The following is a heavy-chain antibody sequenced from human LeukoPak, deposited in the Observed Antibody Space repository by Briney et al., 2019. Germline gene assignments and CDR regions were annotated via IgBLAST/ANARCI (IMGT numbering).Heavy chain of an antibody. Sequence: VASVKVSCTVSGYTLTELSMHWVRQAPGKGLEWMGGFDAEDGETIYAQKFQGRVTMTEDTSTDTAYMELSSLRSEDTAVYYCATVQWLLSRVEKYYFDYWGQGTLVTVSS. J-gene: IGHJ4*02. CDR2: FDAEDGET. CDR3: ATVQWLLSRVEKYYFDY. V-gene: IGHV1-24*01. CDR1: GYTLTELS. D-gene: IGHD5-12*01.